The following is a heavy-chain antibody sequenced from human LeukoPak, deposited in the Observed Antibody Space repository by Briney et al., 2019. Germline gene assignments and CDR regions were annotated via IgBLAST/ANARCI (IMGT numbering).Heavy chain of an antibody. Sequence: SETLSLTCTVSGGSISSYYWSWIRQPPGEGLEWIGYIYYSGGANYNPSLKCRVAISVDTSKTQFSLKLSSVTAADTAVYYCARGNKGSSWSYYYYYGMDVWGQGTTVTVSS. CDR2: IYYSGGA. J-gene: IGHJ6*02. CDR3: ARGNKGSSWSYYYYYGMDV. V-gene: IGHV4-59*01. D-gene: IGHD6-13*01. CDR1: GGSISSYY.